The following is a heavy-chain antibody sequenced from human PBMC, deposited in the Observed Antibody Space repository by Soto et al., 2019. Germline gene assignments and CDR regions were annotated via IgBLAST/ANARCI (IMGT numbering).Heavy chain of an antibody. CDR1: GFTFSSYW. CDR3: SRGDTIFGVVIGPYGMDV. CDR2: INSDGSST. Sequence: GGSLRLSCAASGFTFSSYWMHCVRQAPGKGLVWVSRINSDGSSTSYADSVKGRFTISRDNAKNTLYLQMNSLRAGGTGVYYCSRGDTIFGVVIGPYGMDVWGQGTTVTVSS. D-gene: IGHD3-3*01. V-gene: IGHV3-74*01. J-gene: IGHJ6*02.